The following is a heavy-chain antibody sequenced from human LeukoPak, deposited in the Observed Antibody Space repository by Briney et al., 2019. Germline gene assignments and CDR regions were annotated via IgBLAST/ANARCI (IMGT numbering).Heavy chain of an antibody. J-gene: IGHJ5*02. Sequence: GGSLRLSCTASGFIFSSSAMSWVRQAPGKGLEWVSSISGSGVSTYYADSVKGRFTVSRDNSKNTLYLQMNSLRAEDTAVYYCARGRGSEFDPWGQGTLVTVSS. D-gene: IGHD2-15*01. CDR3: ARGRGSEFDP. CDR2: ISGSGVST. CDR1: GFIFSSSA. V-gene: IGHV3-23*01.